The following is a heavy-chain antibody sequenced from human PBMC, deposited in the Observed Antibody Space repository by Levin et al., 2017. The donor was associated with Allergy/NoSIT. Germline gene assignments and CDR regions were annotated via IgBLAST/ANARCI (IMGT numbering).Heavy chain of an antibody. Sequence: ASVKVSCKASRYTFTDYYIHWVRQAPGQGLEWMGWIKLNSGDTNYAQKFQGRVTMTRDTSIVTAYMELSRLRSDDTAVYYCAGPRDYVWGNYREDYYYYGLDVWGQGTTVTVSS. CDR1: RYTFTDYY. CDR3: AGPRDYVWGNYREDYYYYGLDV. V-gene: IGHV1-2*02. CDR2: IKLNSGDT. D-gene: IGHD3-16*02. J-gene: IGHJ6*02.